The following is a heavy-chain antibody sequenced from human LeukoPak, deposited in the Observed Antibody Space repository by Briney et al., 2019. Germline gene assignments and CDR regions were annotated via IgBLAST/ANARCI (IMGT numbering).Heavy chain of an antibody. CDR3: ARGQYDILKDFDY. D-gene: IGHD3-9*01. J-gene: IGHJ4*02. V-gene: IGHV3-21*01. Sequence: GGSLRLSCAASGFTFSSYSMNWVRQAPGKGLEWVSSISSSRYIYYADSVKGRFTISRDNAKNSLYLQMNSLRAEDTAVYYCARGQYDILKDFDYWGQGTLVTVSS. CDR1: GFTFSSYS. CDR2: ISSSRYI.